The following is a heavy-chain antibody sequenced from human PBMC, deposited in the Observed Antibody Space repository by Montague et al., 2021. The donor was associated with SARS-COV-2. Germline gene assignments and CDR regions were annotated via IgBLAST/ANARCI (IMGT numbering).Heavy chain of an antibody. Sequence: PALVKPTQTLTLTCYFSGFSLTTPGVSVGWIRQPPGRALEWLALXXWTHDQYYSRSLGTRLTISPGTSESQVVLTLTNVDTVDTATYYCARNRLSVFDFWGQGTLVTVSS. V-gene: IGHV2-70*01. CDR3: ARNRLSVFDF. CDR1: GFSLTTPGVS. D-gene: IGHD2/OR15-2a*01. CDR2: XXWTHDQ. J-gene: IGHJ4*02.